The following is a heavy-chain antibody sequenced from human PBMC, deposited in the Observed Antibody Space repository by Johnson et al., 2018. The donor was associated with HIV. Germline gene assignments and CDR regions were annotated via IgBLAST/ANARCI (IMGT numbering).Heavy chain of an antibody. V-gene: IGHV3-30-3*01. CDR1: GFTFSSYA. CDR2: ISDEGSNK. D-gene: IGHD4-17*01. J-gene: IGHJ3*02. Sequence: QVQLVESGGGVVQPGRSLRLSCAASGFTFSSYAMHWVRQAPGKGLEWVAVISDEGSNKYYAASVKGRFTISRDNSENTLYLQMNSLRTEDTAVYYCARDGDSDAFDIWGQGTVVTVS. CDR3: ARDGDSDAFDI.